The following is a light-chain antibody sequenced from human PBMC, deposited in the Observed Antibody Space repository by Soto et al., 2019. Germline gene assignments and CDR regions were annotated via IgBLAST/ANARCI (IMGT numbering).Light chain of an antibody. J-gene: IGKJ2*01. CDR1: QGIRTD. CDR2: AAS. Sequence: DFQMTQSPSSLSASVGDRVTITCRASQGIRTDLGWYQQKPGKAPKRLIYAASSLQSAVPSRFSGSGSGTEFTLTISSLQPEDFATYYCLQHNSYPYTLGQGTKLEIK. CDR3: LQHNSYPYT. V-gene: IGKV1-17*01.